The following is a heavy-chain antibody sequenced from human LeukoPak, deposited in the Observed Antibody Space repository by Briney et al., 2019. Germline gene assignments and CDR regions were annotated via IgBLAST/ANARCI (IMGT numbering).Heavy chain of an antibody. D-gene: IGHD5-18*01. CDR1: GFTVSSNY. CDR2: IYSGGST. J-gene: IGHJ2*01. CDR3: AREGGVDTAMVTDWYFDL. Sequence: GGSLRLSCAASGFTVSSNYMSWVRQAPGKGLEWVSVIYSGGSTYYADSVKGRFTIPRHNSKNTLYLQMNSLRAEDTAVYYCAREGGVDTAMVTDWYFDLWGRGTLVTVSS. V-gene: IGHV3-53*04.